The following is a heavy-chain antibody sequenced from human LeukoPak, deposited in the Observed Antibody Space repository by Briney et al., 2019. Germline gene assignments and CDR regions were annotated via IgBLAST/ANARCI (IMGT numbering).Heavy chain of an antibody. D-gene: IGHD3-10*01. CDR1: GYTFTGYY. CDR2: INPNSGGT. CDR3: ARDPLVKWFGEPTIDY. Sequence: GASVKVSCKASGYTFTGYYMHWVRQAPGQGLEWMGWINPNSGGTNYAQKFQGRVTMTRDTSISTAYMELSRLRSDDTAVYYCARDPLVKWFGEPTIDYWGQGTLVTVSS. V-gene: IGHV1-2*02. J-gene: IGHJ4*02.